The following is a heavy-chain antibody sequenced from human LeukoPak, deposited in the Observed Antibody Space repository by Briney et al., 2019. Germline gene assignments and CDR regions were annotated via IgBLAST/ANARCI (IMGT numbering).Heavy chain of an antibody. Sequence: ASEKVSCKASGGTFSSYAISWVRQAPGQGLEWMGGIIPIFGTANYAQKFQGRVTITTDESTSTAYMELSSLRSEDTAVYYCARDDCSSTSCYFNYYYMDVWGKGTTVTVSS. CDR3: ARDDCSSTSCYFNYYYMDV. CDR2: IIPIFGTA. J-gene: IGHJ6*03. CDR1: GGTFSSYA. V-gene: IGHV1-69*05. D-gene: IGHD2-2*01.